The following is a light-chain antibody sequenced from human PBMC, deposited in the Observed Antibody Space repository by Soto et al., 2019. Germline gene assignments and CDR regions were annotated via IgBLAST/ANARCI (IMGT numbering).Light chain of an antibody. CDR3: QQYNYFPYT. CDR2: DAS. J-gene: IGKJ2*01. Sequence: QSPSTLSASVGDRITITCRASQSVSSWLAWYQQKPGRVPKLLIYDASTLESGVPSTFGGSGSGTEFTLTINSLQPEDFATYFCQQYNYFPYTFGQGTKVEIX. CDR1: QSVSSW. V-gene: IGKV1-5*01.